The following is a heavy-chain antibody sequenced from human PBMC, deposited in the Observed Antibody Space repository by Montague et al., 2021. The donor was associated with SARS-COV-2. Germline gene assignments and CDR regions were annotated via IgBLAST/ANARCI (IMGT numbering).Heavy chain of an antibody. Sequence: SETLSLTCAVSAGSIRGYYWSWIRQPAGKGLEWIGRIYTTGSSDSNPSLQSRVTMSVDTSKNQISLRLMSVTAADTALYYCARERSYAHWDFDHWGRGTLVTVSS. CDR1: AGSIRGYY. D-gene: IGHD4-17*01. V-gene: IGHV4-4*07. CDR3: ARERSYAHWDFDH. J-gene: IGHJ2*01. CDR2: IYTTGSS.